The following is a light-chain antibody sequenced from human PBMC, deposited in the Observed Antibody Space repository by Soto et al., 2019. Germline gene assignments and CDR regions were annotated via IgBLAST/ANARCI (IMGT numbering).Light chain of an antibody. CDR1: QSIGRF. CDR3: QQCYMGWT. V-gene: IGKV1-5*01. Sequence: DIQMTQSPSTLSASVGDRVTITCRASQSIGRFLAWYQHQPGKAPKHLIYDASTLESGVPSRFSGTGSGTEFTISITSLQPEDFGTYYCQQCYMGWTFGQGTKVDIK. CDR2: DAS. J-gene: IGKJ1*01.